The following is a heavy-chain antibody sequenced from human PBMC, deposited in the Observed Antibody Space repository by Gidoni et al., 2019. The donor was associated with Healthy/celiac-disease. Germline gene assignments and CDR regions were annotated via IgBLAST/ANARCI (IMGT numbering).Heavy chain of an antibody. CDR2: IYYSGST. J-gene: IGHJ4*02. CDR3: AAESHPLWSYDILTGGGE. D-gene: IGHD3-9*01. V-gene: IGHV4-31*03. CDR1: GGSISSGGYY. Sequence: QVQLQESGPGLVKPSQTLSLTCPVSGGSISSGGYYWSWIRQHPGKGLEWIGYIYYSGSTYYNPALKSRVTISVDTSKNQFSLKLSSVTAADTAVYYCAAESHPLWSYDILTGGGEWGQGTLVTVSS.